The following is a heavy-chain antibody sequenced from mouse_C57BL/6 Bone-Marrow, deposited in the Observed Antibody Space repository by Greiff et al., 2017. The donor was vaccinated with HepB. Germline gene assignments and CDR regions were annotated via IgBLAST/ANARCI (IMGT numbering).Heavy chain of an antibody. J-gene: IGHJ4*01. D-gene: IGHD2-3*01. Sequence: EVQLVESGGGLVQPGGSLKLSCAASGFTFSDYYMYWVRQTPEKRLEWVAYISNGGGSTYYPDTVKGRFTISRDNAKNTLYLQMSRLKSEDTAMYYCARPLDGYYGMDYWGQGTSVTVSS. CDR2: ISNGGGST. V-gene: IGHV5-12*01. CDR3: ARPLDGYYGMDY. CDR1: GFTFSDYY.